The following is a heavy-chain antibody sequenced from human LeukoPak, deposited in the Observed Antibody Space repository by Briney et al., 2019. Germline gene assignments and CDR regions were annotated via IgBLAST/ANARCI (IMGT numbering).Heavy chain of an antibody. CDR2: IYYSGST. J-gene: IGHJ4*02. CDR3: AREGRNLFDY. CDR1: GGSISSYY. V-gene: IGHV4-59*01. Sequence: SETLSLTCTVSGGSISSYYWSWIRQPPGKGLEWIGYIYYSGSTNYNPSLKSRVTISVDTSKNQFSLKLSSVTAADTAVYYCAREGRNLFDYWGQGTLVTVSS.